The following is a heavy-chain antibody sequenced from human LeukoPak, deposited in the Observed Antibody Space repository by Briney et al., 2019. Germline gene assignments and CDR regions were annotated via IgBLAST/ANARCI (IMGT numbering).Heavy chain of an antibody. D-gene: IGHD3-3*01. V-gene: IGHV1-18*01. CDR2: ISAYNGNT. Sequence: ASVKVSCKASGYTFTSYGISWVRQAPGHGLEGRGWISAYNGNTNYAQKLQGRVTMTTDTPTSTAYMELRSLRSDDTAVYYCARLPRITIFGVVNEPFDYWGQGTLVTVSS. CDR3: ARLPRITIFGVVNEPFDY. J-gene: IGHJ4*02. CDR1: GYTFTSYG.